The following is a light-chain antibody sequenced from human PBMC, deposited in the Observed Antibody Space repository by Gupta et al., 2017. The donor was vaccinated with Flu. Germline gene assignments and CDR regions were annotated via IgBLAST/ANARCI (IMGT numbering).Light chain of an antibody. V-gene: IGKV3-20*01. CDR3: QQDGNSPST. CDR2: GVS. J-gene: IGKJ2*02. Sequence: EIVLTQSPGTLSLSPGGRATLSCRASQSVSSSYLAWYQKKPGQAPRLLIYGVSSRATGIPDRFSGSGSGTDFTLTISRLEPEDFAVYYCQQDGNSPSTFGQGTKLDIK. CDR1: QSVSSSY.